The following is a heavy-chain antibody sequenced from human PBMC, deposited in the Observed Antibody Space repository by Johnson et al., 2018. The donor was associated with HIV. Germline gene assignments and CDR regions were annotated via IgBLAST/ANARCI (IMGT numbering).Heavy chain of an antibody. CDR1: GFTFSSYA. CDR2: ISYDGSNK. CDR3: ASTGSGSDDAFDI. D-gene: IGHD3-10*01. V-gene: IGHV3-30-3*01. J-gene: IGHJ3*02. Sequence: QMLLVESGGGVVQPGRSLRLSCAASGFTFSSYAMHWVRQAPGKGLEWVAVISYDGSNKYYADSVKGRFTISRDNSKNTLYLQMNSLRAEDTAVYYCASTGSGSDDAFDIWGQGTMVTVS.